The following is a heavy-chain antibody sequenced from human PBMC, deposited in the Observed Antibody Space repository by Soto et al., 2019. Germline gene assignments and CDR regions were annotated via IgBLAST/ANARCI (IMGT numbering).Heavy chain of an antibody. V-gene: IGHV4-31*03. Sequence: SETLSLTCTVSGGSISSGGYYWSWIRQHPGKGLEWIGYIYYSGSTYYNPSLKSRVTISVDTSKNQFSLKLSSVTAAGTAVFYCARGVGYCSSTSCSYGYYYYYGMDVWGQGTTVTVS. D-gene: IGHD2-2*01. CDR3: ARGVGYCSSTSCSYGYYYYYGMDV. CDR2: IYYSGST. CDR1: GGSISSGGYY. J-gene: IGHJ6*02.